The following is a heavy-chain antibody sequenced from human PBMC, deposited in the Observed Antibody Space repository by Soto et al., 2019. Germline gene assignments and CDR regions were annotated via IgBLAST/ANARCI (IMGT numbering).Heavy chain of an antibody. CDR2: ISGRDGNI. J-gene: IGHJ6*03. Sequence: PGGSLRLSRAASGFTFSDSFMSWSRQTPGKGLEWLSYISGRDGNIYYADSVRGRFTISRDNAKNSVYLQMNSLRAEDTAVYYCAGDQGPNYMAVWGKGTTVTVS. V-gene: IGHV3-11*01. CDR1: GFTFSDSF. CDR3: AGDQGPNYMAV.